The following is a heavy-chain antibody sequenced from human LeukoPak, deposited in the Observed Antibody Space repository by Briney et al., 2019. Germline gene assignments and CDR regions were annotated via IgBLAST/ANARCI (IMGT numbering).Heavy chain of an antibody. CDR3: ARDGDYIMPPFDY. CDR1: GFTFTRYW. D-gene: IGHD4-17*01. CDR2: IKQDGSEK. V-gene: IGHV3-7*01. Sequence: GGSLRLSCVASGFTFTRYWMTWVRQAPGKGLEWVANIKQDGSEKHYVDSVKGRFTISRDNARNSVYLQMNSLSDDDTAVYYCARDGDYIMPPFDYWGQGILVTVSS. J-gene: IGHJ4*02.